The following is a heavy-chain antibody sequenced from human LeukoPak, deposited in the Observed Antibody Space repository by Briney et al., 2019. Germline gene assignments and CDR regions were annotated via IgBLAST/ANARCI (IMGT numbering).Heavy chain of an antibody. V-gene: IGHV3-21*01. D-gene: IGHD3-16*02. CDR3: ARGGDYDYLWGSYRPNWFDP. CDR2: ISSSSSYI. Sequence: GGSLRLSCAASGFTFSSYSMNWVRQAPGKGLEWVSSISSSSSYIYYADSLKGRFTISRDNAKNSLYLQMNSLRAEDTAVYYCARGGDYDYLWGSYRPNWFDPWGQGTLVTVSS. J-gene: IGHJ5*02. CDR1: GFTFSSYS.